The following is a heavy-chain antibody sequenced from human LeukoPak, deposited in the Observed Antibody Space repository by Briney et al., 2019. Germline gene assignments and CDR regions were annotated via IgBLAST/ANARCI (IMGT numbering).Heavy chain of an antibody. D-gene: IGHD4-17*01. J-gene: IGHJ4*02. CDR3: ARSGPTVTLDY. V-gene: IGHV4-30-4*01. CDR1: GGSISSGDYY. CDR2: IYYSGST. Sequence: SQTLSLTCTVSGGSISSGDYYWSWIRQPPGKGLEWIGYIYYSGSTYYNPSLKSRVTISVDTSKNQFSLKLSSVTAADAAVYYCARSGPTVTLDYWGQGTLVTVSS.